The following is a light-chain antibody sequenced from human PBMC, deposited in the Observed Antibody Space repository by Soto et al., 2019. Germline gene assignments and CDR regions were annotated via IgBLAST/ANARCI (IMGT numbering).Light chain of an antibody. CDR3: LQANSFPLT. Sequence: AIQRTQSPSSMSASVGDRVTITCRASQGIRNDLNWYQQKPGKAPKLLIYAASSLQSGVPSRFSGSGSGTDYTLTISSLQPEDFATYYCLQANSFPLTFGGGTKVDIK. V-gene: IGKV1-6*01. CDR2: AAS. J-gene: IGKJ4*01. CDR1: QGIRND.